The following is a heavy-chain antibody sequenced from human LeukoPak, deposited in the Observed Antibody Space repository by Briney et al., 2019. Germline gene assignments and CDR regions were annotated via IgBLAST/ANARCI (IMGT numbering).Heavy chain of an antibody. V-gene: IGHV3-30*19. CDR2: ISYDGSNK. CDR1: GFTFSSYG. J-gene: IGHJ4*02. CDR3: AREPTGDYGFDY. Sequence: PGGSLRLSCAASGFTFSSYGMHWVRQAPGKGLEWVAVISYDGSNKYYADSVKGRFTISRDNSKNTLYLQMNSLRAEDTAVYYCAREPTGDYGFDYWGQGTLVTVSS. D-gene: IGHD4-17*01.